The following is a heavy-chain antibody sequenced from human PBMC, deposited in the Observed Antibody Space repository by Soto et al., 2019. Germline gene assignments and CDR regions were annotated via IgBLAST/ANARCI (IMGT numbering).Heavy chain of an antibody. CDR1: GDSISSYY. CDR2: LYYGRSA. V-gene: IGHV4-59*01. Sequence: QVQLQESGPGLVKPSETLSLTCAVSGDSISSYYCMWIRQPPGKGLESIGYLYYGRSANYNPSLRSRVTLSVDTATNQCSLTLSSMTAADTAVYYCALRSMAVVPEYWGQGTLVTVSS. D-gene: IGHD3-22*01. CDR3: ALRSMAVVPEY. J-gene: IGHJ4*02.